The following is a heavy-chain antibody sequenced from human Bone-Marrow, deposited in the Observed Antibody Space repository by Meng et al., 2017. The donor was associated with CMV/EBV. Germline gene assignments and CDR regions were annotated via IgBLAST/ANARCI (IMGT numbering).Heavy chain of an antibody. CDR3: AKGARWEVPAARDLFVY. J-gene: IGHJ4*02. CDR2: IRYDGSNK. V-gene: IGHV3-30*02. D-gene: IGHD2-2*01. Sequence: GESLKISCAASGFTFGSYGMHWVRQAPGKGLEWVAFIRYDGSNKYYADSVKGRFTISRDNSKNTLYLQMNSLRAEDTAVYYCAKGARWEVPAARDLFVYWGQGTLVTVSS. CDR1: GFTFGSYG.